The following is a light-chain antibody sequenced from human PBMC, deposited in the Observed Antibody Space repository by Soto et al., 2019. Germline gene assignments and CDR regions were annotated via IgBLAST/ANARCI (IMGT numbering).Light chain of an antibody. Sequence: DIQMTQSPSSLSASVGDRVTITCRASQSIRNYLNWYQQKPGKAPKLLVFDASSLESGVPSRFSGSGSGTEFTLTISSLQPDDFATYYCQQYDSYWLTFGGGTKVDI. CDR2: DAS. V-gene: IGKV1-5*01. CDR3: QQYDSYWLT. CDR1: QSIRNY. J-gene: IGKJ4*01.